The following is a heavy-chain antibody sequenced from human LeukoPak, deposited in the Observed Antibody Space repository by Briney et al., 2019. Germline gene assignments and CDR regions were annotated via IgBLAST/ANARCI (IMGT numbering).Heavy chain of an antibody. CDR1: GGSVSSYY. V-gene: IGHV4-59*02. D-gene: IGHD2-15*01. CDR3: ARSPRWCSGGSCTKRIFDY. J-gene: IGHJ4*02. CDR2: IYYSGST. Sequence: SETLSLTCTVSGGSVSSYYWSWIRQPPGKGLEWIGYIYYSGSTNYNPSLKSRVTISVDTSKNQFSLKLSSVTAADTAVYYCARSPRWCSGGSCTKRIFDYWGQGTLVTVSS.